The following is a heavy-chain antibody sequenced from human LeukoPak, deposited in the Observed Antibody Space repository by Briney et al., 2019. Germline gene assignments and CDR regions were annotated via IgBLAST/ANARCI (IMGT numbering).Heavy chain of an antibody. CDR2: ISYDGSNK. V-gene: IGHV3-30*19. D-gene: IGHD1-26*01. CDR3: ARDMDYRPIGSYYYGY. Sequence: GGSLRLSCAASGFTFSRDGMHWVRQAPGKGLEWVAVISYDGSNKYYADSVKGRFTISRDNSKNTLYLQMNSLRAEDTAVYYCARDMDYRPIGSYYYGYWGQGTLVTVSS. CDR1: GFTFSRDG. J-gene: IGHJ4*02.